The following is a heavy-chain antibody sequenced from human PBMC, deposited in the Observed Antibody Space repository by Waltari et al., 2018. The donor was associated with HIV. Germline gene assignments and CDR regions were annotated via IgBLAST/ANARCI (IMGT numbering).Heavy chain of an antibody. J-gene: IGHJ4*02. CDR1: GYTFTNYD. V-gene: IGHV1-8*01. CDR3: SRGRGYSYGYSDL. Sequence: QVQLVQSGAEVRKPGASLTVSCKASGYTFTNYDINWVRQAPGQGLEWMGWINPNSGNTGYAQKFQGRVTMTRDTSRSTAYMELTSLTSEDTAVYHCSRGRGYSYGYSDLWGQGTLVTVSS. CDR2: INPNSGNT. D-gene: IGHD5-18*01.